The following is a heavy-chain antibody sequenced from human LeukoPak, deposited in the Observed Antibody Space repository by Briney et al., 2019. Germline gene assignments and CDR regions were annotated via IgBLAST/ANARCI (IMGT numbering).Heavy chain of an antibody. CDR2: IRYDGSNK. J-gene: IGHJ4*02. CDR1: GFTFSSHG. V-gene: IGHV3-30*02. CDR3: ARGFRRGSGLSHFDY. Sequence: GGSLRLSCAASGFTFSSHGMHWVRQAPGKGLEWVAFIRYDGSNKYYADSVKGRFTISRDNSKNTLYLQMNSLRAEDTAVYYCARGFRRGSGLSHFDYWGQGTLVTVSS. D-gene: IGHD3-10*01.